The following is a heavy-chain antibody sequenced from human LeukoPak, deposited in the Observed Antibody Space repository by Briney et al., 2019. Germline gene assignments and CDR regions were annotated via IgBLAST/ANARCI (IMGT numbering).Heavy chain of an antibody. V-gene: IGHV3-21*01. J-gene: IGHJ5*02. CDR2: ISSSSSYI. CDR1: GFTFSSYS. D-gene: IGHD2-2*01. CDR3: ARDGGAYCSSTSCPNPS. Sequence: GESLKISCAASGFTFSSYSINWVRQAPGKGLEWVSSISSSSSYIYYADSVKGRFTISRDNAKNSLYLQMNSLRAEDTAVYYCARDGGAYCSSTSCPNPSWGQGTLVTVSS.